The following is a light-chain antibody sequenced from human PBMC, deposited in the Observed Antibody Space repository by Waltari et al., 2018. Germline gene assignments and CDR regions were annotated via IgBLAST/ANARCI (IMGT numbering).Light chain of an antibody. CDR1: QSISSY. Sequence: DIQMTQSPSSLSASVGDRVTITCRASQSISSYLNGYQHKPGKAPKLLIYAASSLQSGVPSRFSGSGSGTDFTLTISSLQPEDFATYYCQQSYSTPWTFGQGTKVEIK. J-gene: IGKJ1*01. CDR2: AAS. CDR3: QQSYSTPWT. V-gene: IGKV1-39*01.